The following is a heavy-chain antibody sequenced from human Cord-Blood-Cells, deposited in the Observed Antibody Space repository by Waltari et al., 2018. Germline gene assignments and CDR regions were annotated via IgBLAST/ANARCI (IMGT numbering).Heavy chain of an antibody. V-gene: IGHV1-24*01. CDR2: LDPEDGET. D-gene: IGHD2-15*01. CDR1: GYTLTELS. Sequence: QVQLVQSGAEVKKPGASVKVSCKVSGYTLTELSMHWVRQAPGKGLEWMGGLDPEDGETIYAQKFQGRVTMTEDTSTDTAYMELSSLRSEDTSVYYCAAEYCSGGSCEYYFDYWGQGTLVTVSS. CDR3: AAEYCSGGSCEYYFDY. J-gene: IGHJ4*02.